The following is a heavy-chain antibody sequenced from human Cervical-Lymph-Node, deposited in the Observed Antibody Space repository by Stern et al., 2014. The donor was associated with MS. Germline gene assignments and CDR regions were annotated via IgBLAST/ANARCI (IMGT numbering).Heavy chain of an antibody. V-gene: IGHV3-23*01. D-gene: IGHD5-12*01. CDR2: SSSSGGST. CDR3: ANNIVATQDFDY. CDR1: GFTFSSYA. Sequence: EVQLLESGGGLVQPGGSLRLSCAASGFTFSSYAMSWVRQAPGKGLEWVTESSSSGGSTYYADSVKGRFTISRDNSKNTLYLQMTSLRAEDTAVYYCANNIVATQDFDYWGQGTLVTVSS. J-gene: IGHJ4*02.